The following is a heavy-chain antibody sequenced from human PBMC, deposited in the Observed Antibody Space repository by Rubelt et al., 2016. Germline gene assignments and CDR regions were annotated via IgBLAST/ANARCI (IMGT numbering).Heavy chain of an antibody. CDR3: AHRRSVAAQCWFDP. CDR2: IYWNDEK. D-gene: IGHD6-6*01. CDR1: AFSLSTRSEA. J-gene: IGHJ5*02. Sequence: QITLKESGPTLVKPTQTLTLTCTFSAFSLSTRSEAVGWIRQPPGKALEWLAVIYWNDEKHYSPSLKNRLIITKDTSRNQVILTMSNVDPVDTGTYYCAHRRSVAAQCWFDPWGRGILVSVSS. V-gene: IGHV2-5*01.